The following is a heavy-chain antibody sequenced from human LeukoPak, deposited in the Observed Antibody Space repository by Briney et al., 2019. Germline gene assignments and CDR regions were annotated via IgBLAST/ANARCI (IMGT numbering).Heavy chain of an antibody. CDR2: IYTSGST. CDR1: GGSISSYY. J-gene: IGHJ3*02. V-gene: IGHV4-4*07. CDR3: ASRDRTRAFDI. Sequence: SETLSLTCTVSGGSISSYYWSWIRQPAGKGLEWIGRIYTSGSTNYNPSLKSRVTISVDTSKNQFSLKLSSVTAADTAVYYCASRDRTRAFDIWGQGTMVTVSS.